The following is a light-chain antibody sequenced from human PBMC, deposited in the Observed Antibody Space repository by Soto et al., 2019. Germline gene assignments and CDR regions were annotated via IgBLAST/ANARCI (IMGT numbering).Light chain of an antibody. CDR1: QGISSY. CDR3: QQYNSYSCT. V-gene: IGKV1-9*01. J-gene: IGKJ1*01. Sequence: DIQLTQSPSFLSASVGDRVTITCRASQGISSYLAWYQQKPGKAPKLLIYAASTLQSGVPSRFSGSGSGTEFTLTISSLQPEDFATYYCQQYNSYSCTFGQGTRWIT. CDR2: AAS.